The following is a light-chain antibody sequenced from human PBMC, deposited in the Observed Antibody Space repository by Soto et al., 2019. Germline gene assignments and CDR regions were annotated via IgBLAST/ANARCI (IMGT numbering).Light chain of an antibody. CDR2: DAS. V-gene: IGKV1-33*01. CDR3: QQYDNLPGGT. Sequence: DIQMTQSPSSLSASVGDRVTITCQASQDISDSLNWYQHQPGKAPKLLIHDASKLEVGAPTRFTGSGSRTDFTFTISSLQPEDIATYYCQQYDNLPGGTFGQGTKLEIK. J-gene: IGKJ2*02. CDR1: QDISDS.